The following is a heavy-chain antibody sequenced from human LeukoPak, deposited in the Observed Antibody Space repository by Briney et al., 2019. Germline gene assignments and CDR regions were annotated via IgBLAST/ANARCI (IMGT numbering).Heavy chain of an antibody. V-gene: IGHV3-23*01. CDR1: GFTFSSNA. CDR3: AKRAPYAFDI. CDR2: ISGSGGTT. Sequence: GGSLRLSCAASGFTFSSNAMSWVRQAPGKGLEWVLAISGSGGTTYYADSVKGRFTISRDNSKNTLYLQMNSLRAEGTAVYYCAKRAPYAFDIWGQGTMVTVSS. J-gene: IGHJ3*02.